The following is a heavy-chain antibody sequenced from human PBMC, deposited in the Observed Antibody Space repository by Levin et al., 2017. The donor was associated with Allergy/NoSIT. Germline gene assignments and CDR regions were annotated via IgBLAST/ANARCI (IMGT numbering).Heavy chain of an antibody. V-gene: IGHV4-34*01. Sequence: SQTLSLPCAVYCGSFSDYNWSWIRPPPGKGLQWIGEITHSGSTTYTPSLKSRVTILVDTSKNEISLRLSSATAADTAVYYCARVRVILTGYYRGSQASYYYGMDVWGQGTTVTVSS. CDR3: ARVRVILTGYYRGSQASYYYGMDV. CDR1: CGSFSDYN. J-gene: IGHJ6*02. CDR2: ITHSGST. D-gene: IGHD3-9*01.